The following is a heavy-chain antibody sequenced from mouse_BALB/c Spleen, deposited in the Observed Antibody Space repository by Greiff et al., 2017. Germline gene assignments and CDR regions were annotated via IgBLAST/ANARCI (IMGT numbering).Heavy chain of an antibody. V-gene: IGHV14-3*02. CDR2: INPANDNT. J-gene: IGHJ2*01. Sequence: EVQVVESGAELVKPGASVKLSCTASGFTFNDSYMHWVKQRPEQGLEWIGRINPANDNTKYDSKFQGKATITADTSSNTAYLQLSSLTSEDSAVYYCARWGYRYDYFDYWGQGTTLTVSA. CDR3: ARWGYRYDYFDY. CDR1: GFTFNDSY. D-gene: IGHD2-14*01.